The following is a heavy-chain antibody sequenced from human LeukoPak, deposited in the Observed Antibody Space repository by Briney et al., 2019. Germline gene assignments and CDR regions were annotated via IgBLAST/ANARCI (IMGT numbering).Heavy chain of an antibody. CDR2: INSDGSST. Sequence: GGSLRLSCAASGFTFTSYWIHWVRQTPGKGLVWVSRINSDGSSTRYADSVKGRFTISRDNAKNTLYLQMNSLRAEDTAVYFCARDHPVRGVMIPFDYWGQGTRVTVSS. D-gene: IGHD3-10*01. J-gene: IGHJ4*02. CDR3: ARDHPVRGVMIPFDY. CDR1: GFTFTSYW. V-gene: IGHV3-74*01.